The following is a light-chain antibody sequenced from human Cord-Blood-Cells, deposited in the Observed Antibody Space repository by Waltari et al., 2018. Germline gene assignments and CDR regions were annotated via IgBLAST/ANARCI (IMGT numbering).Light chain of an antibody. Sequence: QLVLTQSPSASASLGASVKLTCTLSSGHSSYALAWHQQQPGKGPRYLMKLNSDGSHSKGDGIPDRFSGSSSGAERYLTISSLQSEDEADYYCQTWGTGINWVFGGGTKLTVL. CDR3: QTWGTGINWV. V-gene: IGLV4-69*01. J-gene: IGLJ3*02. CDR1: SGHSSYA. CDR2: LNSDGSH.